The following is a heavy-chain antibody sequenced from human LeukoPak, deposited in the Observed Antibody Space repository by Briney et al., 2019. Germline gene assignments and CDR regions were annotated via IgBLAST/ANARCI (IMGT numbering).Heavy chain of an antibody. V-gene: IGHV3-21*01. D-gene: IGHD3-22*01. CDR2: ISSSSSYI. Sequence: GGSQTLLCALYSFTFSSYSTKWARLATGQWLECLSSISSSSSYIYYAHSVKSRFTISRDNAKNSLYLQINSLRAEVTAVYYCARDGSYDSRTIFDYWGQGTLVTVS. CDR1: SFTFSSYS. J-gene: IGHJ4*02. CDR3: ARDGSYDSRTIFDY.